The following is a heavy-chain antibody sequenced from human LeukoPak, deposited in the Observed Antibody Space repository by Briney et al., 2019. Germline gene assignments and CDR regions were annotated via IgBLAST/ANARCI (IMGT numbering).Heavy chain of an antibody. D-gene: IGHD3-10*01. CDR1: GFTFSSYG. CDR2: IWYDGSNK. V-gene: IGHV3-33*06. CDR3: AKDGALLWFGELPGAFDI. Sequence: GRSLRLSCAASGFTFSSYGMHWVRQAPGKGLEWVAVIWYDGSNKYYADSVKGRFTISRDNSKNTLYLQMNSLRAEDTAVYYCAKDGALLWFGELPGAFDIWGQGTMVTVSS. J-gene: IGHJ3*02.